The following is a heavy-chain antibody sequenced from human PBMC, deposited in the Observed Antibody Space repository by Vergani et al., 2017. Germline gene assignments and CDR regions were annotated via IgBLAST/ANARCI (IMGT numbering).Heavy chain of an antibody. J-gene: IGHJ4*02. CDR2: INHSGGSP. CDR1: GYTFTSSY. CDR3: ARGSSSWRTPFDY. Sequence: QVQLVQSGAEVKKPGASVKVSCKASGYTFTSSYMHWVRQAPGQGLEWMGIINHSGGSPSSAQKFQGRVTMTRDTSTSTVYMELSSLRSEDTAVYYCARGSSSWRTPFDYWGQGTLVTVSS. V-gene: IGHV1-46*01. D-gene: IGHD6-13*01.